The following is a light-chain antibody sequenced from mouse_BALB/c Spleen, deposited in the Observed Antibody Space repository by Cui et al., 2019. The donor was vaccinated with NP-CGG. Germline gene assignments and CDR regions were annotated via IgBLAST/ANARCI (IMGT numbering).Light chain of an antibody. CDR2: GTN. CDR3: ALWYSNHWV. CDR1: IGAVTTINY. Sequence: QAVVSQESALTPSPGETVTLTCRSSIGAVTTINYANWVQEKPDHLFTGLIGGTNNRAPGVPARFSGSLIGDKAAITITGAQNEDEAIYFCALWYSNHWVVGGGTKMTVL. V-gene: IGLV1*01. J-gene: IGLJ1*01.